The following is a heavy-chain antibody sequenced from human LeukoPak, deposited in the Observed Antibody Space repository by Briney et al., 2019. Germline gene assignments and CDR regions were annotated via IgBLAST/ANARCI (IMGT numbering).Heavy chain of an antibody. J-gene: IGHJ1*01. CDR3: ARKARFLEWLPYAEYFQH. CDR1: GGSFSGYY. Sequence: SETLSLTCAVYGGSFSGYYWSWIRQPPGKGLEWIGEINHSGSTYYNPSLKSRVTISVDTSKNQFSLKLSSVTAADTAVYYCARKARFLEWLPYAEYFQHWGQGTLVTVSS. V-gene: IGHV4-34*01. CDR2: INHSGST. D-gene: IGHD3-3*01.